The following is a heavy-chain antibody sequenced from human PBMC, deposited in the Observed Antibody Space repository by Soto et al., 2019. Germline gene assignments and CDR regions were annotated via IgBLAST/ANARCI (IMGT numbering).Heavy chain of an antibody. D-gene: IGHD3-16*02. CDR1: GYTFTSYG. J-gene: IGHJ4*02. CDR2: ISAYNGNT. V-gene: IGHV1-18*01. CDR3: ARVAPMEDYVWGSYRYKAPGYFDY. Sequence: EASVKVSCKASGYTFTSYGISWVRQAPGQGLEWMGWISAYNGNTNYAQKLQGRVTMTTDTSTSTAYMELRSLRSDDTAVYYCARVAPMEDYVWGSYRYKAPGYFDYWGQGTLVTVSS.